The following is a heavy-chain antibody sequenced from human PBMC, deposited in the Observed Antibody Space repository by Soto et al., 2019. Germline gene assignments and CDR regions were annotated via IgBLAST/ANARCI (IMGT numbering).Heavy chain of an antibody. V-gene: IGHV1-69*04. CDR2: IIPILGIG. CDR3: ARNPRAVAAMHMDV. CDR1: GGNFSSYA. D-gene: IGHD6-19*01. J-gene: IGHJ6*03. Sequence: QVQLVQSGAEVKKPGSSVKVSCKASGGNFSSYAFNWVRQAPGQGLEWMGRIIPILGIGDYAQRFQGRVTITADKSTSTVYMELSSLRSEDTAVYYCARNPRAVAAMHMDVWGKGTMVTVSS.